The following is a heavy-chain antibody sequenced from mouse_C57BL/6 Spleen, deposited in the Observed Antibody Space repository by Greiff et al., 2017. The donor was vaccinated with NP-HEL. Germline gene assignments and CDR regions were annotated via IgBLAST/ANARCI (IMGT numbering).Heavy chain of an antibody. CDR3: AREEITTVVASYYFDY. V-gene: IGHV1-80*01. J-gene: IGHJ2*01. Sequence: QVQLQQSGAELVKPGASVKISCKASGYAFSSYWMNWVKQRPGKGLEWIGQIYPGDGDTNYNGKFKGKATLTADKSSSTAYMQLSSLTSEDSAVYFCAREEITTVVASYYFDYWGQGTTLTVSS. CDR2: IYPGDGDT. CDR1: GYAFSSYW. D-gene: IGHD1-1*01.